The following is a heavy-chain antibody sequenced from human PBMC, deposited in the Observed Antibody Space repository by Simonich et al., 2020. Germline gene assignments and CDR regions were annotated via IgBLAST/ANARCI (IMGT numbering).Heavy chain of an antibody. Sequence: QVQLVESGGGVVQPGRSLRLSCAASGFTFSSYGMHGVRQAPGKGLEWVAVIWYDGSNKYYADSVEGRFTSSRDNSKNTLYLQMNSLRAEDTAVYYCARMTTVSDYYFDYWGQGTLVTVSS. D-gene: IGHD4-4*01. CDR1: GFTFSSYG. V-gene: IGHV3-33*01. CDR2: IWYDGSNK. CDR3: ARMTTVSDYYFDY. J-gene: IGHJ4*02.